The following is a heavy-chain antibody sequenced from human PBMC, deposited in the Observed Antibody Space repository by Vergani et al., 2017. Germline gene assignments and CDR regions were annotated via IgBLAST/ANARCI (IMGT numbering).Heavy chain of an antibody. J-gene: IGHJ4*02. D-gene: IGHD2-2*01. Sequence: QVQLQQWGAGLLKPSETLSLTCAVYGGSFSGYYWSWIRQPPGKGLEWIGEINHSGSTNYNPSLKSRVTISVNTSKNQFSRKLSSVTAADTAVYYCARAMGGYCSRTSCPVDCWGEGTLVTVSS. CDR1: GGSFSGYY. V-gene: IGHV4-34*01. CDR2: INHSGST. CDR3: ARAMGGYCSRTSCPVDC.